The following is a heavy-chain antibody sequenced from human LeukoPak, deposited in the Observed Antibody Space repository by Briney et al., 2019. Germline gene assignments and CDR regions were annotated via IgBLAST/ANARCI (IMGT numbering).Heavy chain of an antibody. CDR1: GFTFSSYA. V-gene: IGHV3-30-3*01. CDR3: ARDFYYGSGSPMDV. D-gene: IGHD3-10*01. J-gene: IGHJ6*02. Sequence: PGRSLRLSCAASGFTFSSYAMHWVRQAPGKGLEGVAVISYDGSNKYYADSVKGRFTISRDNSKNTLYLQMNSLRAEDTAVYYCARDFYYGSGSPMDVWGQGTTVTVSS. CDR2: ISYDGSNK.